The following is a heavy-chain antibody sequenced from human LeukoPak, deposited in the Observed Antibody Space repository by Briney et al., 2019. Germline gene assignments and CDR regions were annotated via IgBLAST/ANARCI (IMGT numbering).Heavy chain of an antibody. CDR2: IIPSLDIS. J-gene: IGHJ4*02. CDR3: ARDHCSRGSCLGGH. CDR1: GDTFITYT. Sequence: SVKVSCKASGDTFITYTFSWVRQAPGQGLEWMGRIIPSLDISNYAQKFQSRVTLTADKSTTTTYMELTSLRTEDTAIYYCARDHCSRGSCLGGHWGQGTLVTVSS. D-gene: IGHD2-15*01. V-gene: IGHV1-69*04.